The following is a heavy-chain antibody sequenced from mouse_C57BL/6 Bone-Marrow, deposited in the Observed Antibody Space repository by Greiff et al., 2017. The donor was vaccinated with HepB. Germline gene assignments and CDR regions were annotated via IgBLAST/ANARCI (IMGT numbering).Heavy chain of an antibody. CDR1: GYTFTSYW. Sequence: VQLQQPGAELVKPGASVKLSCKASGYTFTSYWMHWVKQRPGQGLEWIGMIHPNSGSTNYNEKFKSKATLTVDKSSSTAYMQLSSLTSEDSAVYYCAREGWLLRFCYFDYWGQGTTLTVSS. CDR3: AREGWLLRFCYFDY. CDR2: IHPNSGST. J-gene: IGHJ2*01. V-gene: IGHV1-64*01. D-gene: IGHD2-3*01.